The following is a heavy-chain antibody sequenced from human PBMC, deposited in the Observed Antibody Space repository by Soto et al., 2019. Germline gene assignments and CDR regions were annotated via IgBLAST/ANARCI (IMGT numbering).Heavy chain of an antibody. Sequence: ASVKVSCKASGYTFTSYGISCVRQAPGQGLEWMGWISAYNGNTNYAQKLQGRVTMTTDTSTSTAYMELRSLRSDDTAVYYCARDPDTAMVGYYYYYGMDVWGQGTTVTVSS. CDR2: ISAYNGNT. J-gene: IGHJ6*02. CDR1: GYTFTSYG. CDR3: ARDPDTAMVGYYYYYGMDV. D-gene: IGHD5-18*01. V-gene: IGHV1-18*01.